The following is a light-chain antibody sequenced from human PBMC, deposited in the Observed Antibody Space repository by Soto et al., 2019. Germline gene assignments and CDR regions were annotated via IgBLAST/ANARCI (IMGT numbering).Light chain of an antibody. CDR1: SSDIGGYDY. CDR3: GSYTSRSTLGLDVV. CDR2: EVS. J-gene: IGLJ2*01. V-gene: IGLV2-14*01. Sequence: QSVLTQPASVSGSPGQSITISCTGTSSDIGGYDYVSWYQHHPGKAPKLLIYEVSNRPSGVSNRFSGSKSGNTASLTISGLQAEHEADYYCGSYTSRSTLGLDVVFGGGTKVTVL.